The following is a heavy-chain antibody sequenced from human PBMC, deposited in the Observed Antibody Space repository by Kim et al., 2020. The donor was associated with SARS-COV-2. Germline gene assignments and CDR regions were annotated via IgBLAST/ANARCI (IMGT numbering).Heavy chain of an antibody. CDR2: IKQDGSDK. Sequence: GGSLRLSCAASGFSFSSYWMTWVRQAPGKGLEWVANIKQDGSDKYYVDSVKGRFTIFRDNTKSSLYLQVNSLRAEDTAVYFCARGSGGIYYYYGMDVWGKGTTVTVSS. V-gene: IGHV3-7*01. J-gene: IGHJ6*04. CDR3: ARGSGGIYYYYGMDV. D-gene: IGHD3-16*01. CDR1: GFSFSSYW.